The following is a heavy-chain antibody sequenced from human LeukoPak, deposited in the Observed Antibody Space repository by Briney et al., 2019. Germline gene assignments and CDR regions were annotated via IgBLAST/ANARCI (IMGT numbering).Heavy chain of an antibody. J-gene: IGHJ4*02. CDR1: GFTLSDYY. V-gene: IGHV3-11*01. D-gene: IGHD6-25*01. Sequence: GGPLRLSCAASGFTLSDYYMSWIRQAPGKGLEWVGYISNSGSTIYYADSVRGRFPISRDNAKNSLYLQMSSLRAEDTAVYYCVREKAASAYWGQGTLVTVSS. CDR3: VREKAASAY. CDR2: ISNSGSTI.